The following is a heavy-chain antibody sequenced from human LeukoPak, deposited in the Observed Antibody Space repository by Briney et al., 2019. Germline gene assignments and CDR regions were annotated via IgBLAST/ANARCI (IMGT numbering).Heavy chain of an antibody. CDR1: GGSISSGSYY. V-gene: IGHV4-61*02. D-gene: IGHD5-12*01. CDR3: ARGWGVATI. J-gene: IGHJ4*02. CDR2: IYTSGST. Sequence: PSQTLSLTCTVSGGSISSGSYYWSWIRQPAGKGLEWIGRIYTSGSTNYNPSLKSRVTISVDTSKNQFSLKLSSVTAADTAVYYCARGWGVATIWGQGTLVTVSS.